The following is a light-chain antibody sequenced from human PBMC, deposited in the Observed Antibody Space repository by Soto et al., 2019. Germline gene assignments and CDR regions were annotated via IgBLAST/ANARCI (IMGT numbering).Light chain of an antibody. V-gene: IGKV3-20*01. CDR1: KSVSSSY. J-gene: IGKJ1*01. CDR2: GAS. CDR3: PEYGSSPWT. Sequence: EIVLTQSPGTLSLSPGERATLACRASKSVSSSYLAWYQQKPGQAPRLLIYGASSRATGIPDRFSGSGSGTDFTLTTSSLEPGGFAVYYWPEYGSSPWTFGQGHKVEIK.